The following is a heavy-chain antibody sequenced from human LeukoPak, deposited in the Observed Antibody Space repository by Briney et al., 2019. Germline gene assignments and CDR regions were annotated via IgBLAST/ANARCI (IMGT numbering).Heavy chain of an antibody. CDR3: AKAASYSSGWFVSDYFDY. CDR1: GFTFSSYG. D-gene: IGHD6-19*01. Sequence: GGSLRLSCAASGFTFSSYGMHWVRQAPGKGLEWVAVISYDGSNKYYADSVKGRFTISRDNSKNTLYLQMNSLRAEDTAVYYCAKAASYSSGWFVSDYFDYWGQGTLVTVSS. V-gene: IGHV3-30*18. CDR2: ISYDGSNK. J-gene: IGHJ4*02.